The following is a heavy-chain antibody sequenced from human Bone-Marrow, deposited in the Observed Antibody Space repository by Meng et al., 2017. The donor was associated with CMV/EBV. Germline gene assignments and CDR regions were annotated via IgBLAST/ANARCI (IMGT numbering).Heavy chain of an antibody. J-gene: IGHJ5*02. CDR1: GGSISSYY. Sequence: SDTLSSTCTVPGGSISSYYWSWIRQPPGKGLEWIGYIYYRGSTNYNPSLKSRVTISVDTSKNQFHLKLSSVTGADTAVYYCARHYYYDSSGYNPSHLFDPWGQGTLVTVSS. CDR3: ARHYYYDSSGYNPSHLFDP. D-gene: IGHD3-22*01. CDR2: IYYRGST. V-gene: IGHV4-59*08.